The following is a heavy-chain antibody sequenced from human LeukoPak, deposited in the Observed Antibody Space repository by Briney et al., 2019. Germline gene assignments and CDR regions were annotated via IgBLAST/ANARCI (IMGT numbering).Heavy chain of an antibody. CDR1: GGSISSGSYY. D-gene: IGHD6-13*01. Sequence: SETLSLTCTVSGGSISSGSYYWSWIRQPAGKGLEWIGRIYTSGSTNYNPSLKSRVTISVDTSKNQFSLRLSSVNAADTAVYYCARDILATSIAAPYYWGQGTLVTVSS. CDR2: IYTSGST. V-gene: IGHV4-61*02. CDR3: ARDILATSIAAPYY. J-gene: IGHJ4*02.